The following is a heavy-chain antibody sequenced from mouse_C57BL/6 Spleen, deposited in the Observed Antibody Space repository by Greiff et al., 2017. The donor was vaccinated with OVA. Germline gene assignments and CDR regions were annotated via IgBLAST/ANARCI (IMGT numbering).Heavy chain of an antibody. CDR1: GFSLTSYG. Sequence: VKLMESGPGLVQPSQSLSITCTVSGFSLTSYGVHWVRQSPGKGLEWLGVIWSGGSTDYNAAFISRLSISKDNSKSQVFFKMNSLQADDTAIYYCARTGYYGSSLEFDYWGQGTTLTVSS. V-gene: IGHV2-2*01. J-gene: IGHJ2*01. CDR3: ARTGYYGSSLEFDY. CDR2: IWSGGST. D-gene: IGHD1-1*01.